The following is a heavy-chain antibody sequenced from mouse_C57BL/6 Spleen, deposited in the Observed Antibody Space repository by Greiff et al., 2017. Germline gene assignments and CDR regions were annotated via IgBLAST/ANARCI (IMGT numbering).Heavy chain of an antibody. CDR1: GFTFSSYA. Sequence: EVKLMESGGGLVKPGGSLKLSCAASGFTFSSYAMSWVRQTPEKRLEWVATISDGGSYTYYPDNVKGRFTISRDNAKNNLYLQMSHLKSEDTAMYYCARCYGSSGGYYFDYWGQGTTLTVSS. CDR2: ISDGGSYT. J-gene: IGHJ2*01. V-gene: IGHV5-4*03. D-gene: IGHD1-1*01. CDR3: ARCYGSSGGYYFDY.